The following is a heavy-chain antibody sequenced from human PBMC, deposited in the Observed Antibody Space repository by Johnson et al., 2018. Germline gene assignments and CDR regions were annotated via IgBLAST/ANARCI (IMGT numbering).Heavy chain of an antibody. D-gene: IGHD4-17*01. CDR1: GFTFSSYG. CDR3: AREGGALRDAFDI. V-gene: IGHV3-33*01. CDR2: IWYDGSNK. J-gene: IGHJ3*02. Sequence: QVQLVQSGGGVVQPGRSLRLSCAASGFTFSSYGMHWVRQAPGKGLEWVAVIWYDGSNKYYADSVKGRFTNSRDNSKNTLYLQMKGLRAEDTAVYYCAREGGALRDAFDIWGQGTMVTVSS.